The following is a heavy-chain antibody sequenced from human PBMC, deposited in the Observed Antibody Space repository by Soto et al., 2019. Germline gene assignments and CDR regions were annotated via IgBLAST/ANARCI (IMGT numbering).Heavy chain of an antibody. J-gene: IGHJ4*02. V-gene: IGHV3-74*01. D-gene: IGHD1-26*01. CDR1: GLTFRNHW. CDR2: ITDDGSGA. CDR3: AGITQGDLIY. Sequence: EVQLVESGGDLIQPGGSLRLSCAVSGLTFRNHWMHWVRQAPGKGLMWVARITDDGSGASYADSVKGRFTISRDNAKDTLFLQMKSLGVADTAVYYCAGITQGDLIYWGQGTLVTVSS.